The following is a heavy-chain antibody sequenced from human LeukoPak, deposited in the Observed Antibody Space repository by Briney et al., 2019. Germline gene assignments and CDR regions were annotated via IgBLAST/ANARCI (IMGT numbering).Heavy chain of an antibody. Sequence: GGSLRLSCAASGFTFDDYGMSWVRQAPGKGLEWVSGINWNGGSTGYADSVKGRFTISRDNAKNSLYLQMNSLRAEDTALYYCARSLRPQWYSSSSLGYYYYYMDVWGKGTTVTVSS. CDR3: ARSLRPQWYSSSSLGYYYYYMDV. CDR2: INWNGGST. D-gene: IGHD6-6*01. V-gene: IGHV3-20*04. CDR1: GFTFDDYG. J-gene: IGHJ6*03.